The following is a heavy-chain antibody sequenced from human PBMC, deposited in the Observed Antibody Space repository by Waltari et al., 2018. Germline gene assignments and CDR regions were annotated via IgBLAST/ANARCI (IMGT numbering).Heavy chain of an antibody. CDR2: INPNSGGT. V-gene: IGHV1-2*02. CDR3: ARAAGFSSSWPHFDY. D-gene: IGHD6-13*01. J-gene: IGHJ4*02. Sequence: QVQLVQSGAEVKKPGASVKVSCKASGYTFTGYYMHWVRQAPGQGLEWMGWINPNSGGTNYAQKFQGRVTRTRDTSISTAYMELSRLRSDDTAVYYCARAAGFSSSWPHFDYWGQGTLVTVSS. CDR1: GYTFTGYY.